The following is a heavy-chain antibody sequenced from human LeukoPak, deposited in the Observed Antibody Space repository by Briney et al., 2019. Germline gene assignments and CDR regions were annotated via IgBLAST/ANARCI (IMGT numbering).Heavy chain of an antibody. CDR1: GYTFTSYA. Sequence: GASVKVSCKASGYTFTSYAMHWVRQAPGQRLEWMGWINAGNGNTKYSQKFQGRVTITRDTSASTAYMELSSLRSEDTAVYYCAREGIVNINWFDPWGQGTLVTVSS. J-gene: IGHJ5*02. V-gene: IGHV1-3*01. CDR2: INAGNGNT. D-gene: IGHD2/OR15-2a*01. CDR3: AREGIVNINWFDP.